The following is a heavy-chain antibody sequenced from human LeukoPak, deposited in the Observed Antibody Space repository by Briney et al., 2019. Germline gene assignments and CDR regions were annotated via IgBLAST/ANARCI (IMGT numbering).Heavy chain of an antibody. J-gene: IGHJ4*02. Sequence: GGSLRLSCAASGFTVSSNYMSWVRQAPGMGLEWVSVIYSGGTTYYADSVKGRFTISRDNSKNMLYLQMNSLRAEDTAVYYCAREPGTDYRKYYFDYWGQGTLVTVSS. CDR2: IYSGGTT. CDR3: AREPGTDYRKYYFDY. CDR1: GFTVSSNY. V-gene: IGHV3-53*01. D-gene: IGHD3/OR15-3a*01.